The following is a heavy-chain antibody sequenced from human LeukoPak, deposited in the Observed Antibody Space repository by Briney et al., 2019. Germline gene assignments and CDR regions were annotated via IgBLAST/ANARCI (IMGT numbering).Heavy chain of an antibody. CDR2: INWNGGST. Sequence: GGSLRLSCAASGFTFDDYGMSWVRQAPGKGLEWVSGINWNGGSTGYADSVKGRFTISRDNAKNSLYLQMNSLRAEDTALYYCARAPRYCGGDCYSLFDYWGQGTLVTVSS. V-gene: IGHV3-20*04. CDR3: ARAPRYCGGDCYSLFDY. D-gene: IGHD2-21*02. CDR1: GFTFDDYG. J-gene: IGHJ4*02.